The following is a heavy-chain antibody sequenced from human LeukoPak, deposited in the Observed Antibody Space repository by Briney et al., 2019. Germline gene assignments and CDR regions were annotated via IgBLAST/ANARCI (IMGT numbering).Heavy chain of an antibody. J-gene: IGHJ4*02. V-gene: IGHV1-69*01. D-gene: IGHD6-13*01. CDR1: GGTFSSYA. CDR2: IIPIFGTT. CDR3: ARDFSSWYERPHTGFDY. Sequence: SVKVSCKASGGTFSSYAISWVRQAPGQGLEWMGGIIPIFGTTNYAQKFQGRVTITADESTSTAYMELSSLRSEDTAVYYCARDFSSWYERPHTGFDYWGQGTLVTVSS.